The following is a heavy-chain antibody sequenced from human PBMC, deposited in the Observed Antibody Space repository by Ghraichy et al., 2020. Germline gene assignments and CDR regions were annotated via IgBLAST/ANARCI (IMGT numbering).Heavy chain of an antibody. D-gene: IGHD2-15*01. CDR2: ISAYNGNT. CDR3: ARVPHTRDIVVVVAHQHAFDI. J-gene: IGHJ3*02. Sequence: ASVKVSCKASGYTFTSYGISWVRQAPGQGLEWMGWISAYNGNTNYAQKLQGRVTMTTDTSTSTAYMELRSLRSDDTAVYYCARVPHTRDIVVVVAHQHAFDIWGQGTMVTVSS. V-gene: IGHV1-18*01. CDR1: GYTFTSYG.